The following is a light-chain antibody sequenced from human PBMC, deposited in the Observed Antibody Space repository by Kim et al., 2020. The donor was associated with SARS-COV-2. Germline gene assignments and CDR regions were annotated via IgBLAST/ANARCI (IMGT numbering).Light chain of an antibody. CDR1: NIGSKS. CDR2: YDS. V-gene: IGLV3-21*04. Sequence: APGKTARITCGGNNIGSKSVHWYQQKPGQAPVLVIYYDSDRPSGIPEQFSGSNSGNTATLTTSRVEAGDEADYYCQVWDSSSDHPVFGGGTQLTVL. CDR3: QVWDSSSDHPV. J-gene: IGLJ3*02.